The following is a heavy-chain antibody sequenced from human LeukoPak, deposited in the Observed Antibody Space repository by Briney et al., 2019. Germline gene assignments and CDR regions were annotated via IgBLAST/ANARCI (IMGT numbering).Heavy chain of an antibody. CDR2: INPSSGNT. V-gene: IGHV1-46*01. CDR1: GYTFTSYY. CDR3: ARFAVHRCLALAGQFGLDY. J-gene: IGHJ4*02. D-gene: IGHD6-19*01. Sequence: ASVKVSCKASGYTFTSYYIHWVRQAPGQGLQWMGIINPSSGNTNYAQKFQGRVTMTRDTSTSTVYMELSSLRSGDTAVYYCARFAVHRCLALAGQFGLDYWGQGTLVTVSS.